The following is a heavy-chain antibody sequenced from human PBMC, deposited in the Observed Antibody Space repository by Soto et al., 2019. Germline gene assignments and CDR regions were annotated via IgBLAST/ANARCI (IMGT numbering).Heavy chain of an antibody. V-gene: IGHV3-30-3*01. D-gene: IGHD1-26*01. J-gene: IGHJ6*02. CDR2: ISYDGSNK. CDR3: AREIPSYAYYYYYGMDV. Sequence: GGSLRLSCAASGFTFSSYAMHWVRQAPGKGLEWVAVISYDGSNKYYAGSVKGLCTISRDNSKNTLYLQMNSLRAEDTAVYYCAREIPSYAYYYYYGMDVWGQGTTVTVSS. CDR1: GFTFSSYA.